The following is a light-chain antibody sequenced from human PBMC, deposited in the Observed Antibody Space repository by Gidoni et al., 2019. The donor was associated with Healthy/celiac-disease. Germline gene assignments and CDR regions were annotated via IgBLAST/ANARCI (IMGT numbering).Light chain of an antibody. J-gene: IGKJ3*01. CDR3: QQYNSYSFT. CDR2: KAS. Sequence: DIQMTQSPSTLSASVGDRVTITCRASQSISDWLAWYQQKPGKAPKLLIYKASSLESGVPSRFSGSGSGTEFTLTISSLQPDDFATYYCQQYNSYSFTFXPXTKVDIK. V-gene: IGKV1-5*03. CDR1: QSISDW.